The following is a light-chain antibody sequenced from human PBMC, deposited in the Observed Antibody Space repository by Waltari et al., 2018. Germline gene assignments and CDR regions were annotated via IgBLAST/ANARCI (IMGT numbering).Light chain of an antibody. CDR1: KLGDKF. CDR2: QDT. J-gene: IGLJ2*01. Sequence: SYKLTQPPSVSVSPGQTANITCSGDKLGDKFVSWYQQKPGQSPVLVLYQDTKRPSGIPERFSGSNSGNTATLTVSGTQAMDEADYYCQAWDSSTVVFGGGTKLTVL. V-gene: IGLV3-1*01. CDR3: QAWDSSTVV.